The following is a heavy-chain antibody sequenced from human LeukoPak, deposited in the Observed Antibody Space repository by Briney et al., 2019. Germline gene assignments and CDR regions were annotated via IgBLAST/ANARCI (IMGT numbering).Heavy chain of an antibody. V-gene: IGHV5-51*01. Sequence: GESLKISCKASGYSFTTYWIGWVRQMPGKGLECMGIIYPGDSDTRYSPSFQGQVTISADKSISTAYLQWSSLKASDTAIYYCARLRDGYYDYVWGSWDYWGQGTLVTVSS. CDR3: ARLRDGYYDYVWGSWDY. CDR2: IYPGDSDT. D-gene: IGHD3-16*01. J-gene: IGHJ4*02. CDR1: GYSFTTYW.